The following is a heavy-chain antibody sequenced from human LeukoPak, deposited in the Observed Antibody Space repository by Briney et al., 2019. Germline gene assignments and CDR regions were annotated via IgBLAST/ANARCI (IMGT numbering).Heavy chain of an antibody. CDR3: ASFPRYGGGPHV. V-gene: IGHV5-10-1*01. Sequence: GESLKISCTGSGYSFTSYWISWVRQMPGKGLEWMGRIDPSDSYTNYNPSFQGHVTISADKSITTAYLQWTSLTASDTAMYYCASFPRYGGGPHVWGKETLVTVSS. CDR1: GYSFTSYW. D-gene: IGHD5-12*01. J-gene: IGHJ4*02. CDR2: IDPSDSYT.